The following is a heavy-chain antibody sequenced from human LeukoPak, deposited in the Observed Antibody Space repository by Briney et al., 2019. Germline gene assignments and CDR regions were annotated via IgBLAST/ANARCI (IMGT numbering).Heavy chain of an antibody. J-gene: IGHJ3*02. V-gene: IGHV3-30-3*01. CDR3: LTIVETTIDAFDI. CDR2: ISYDGSNK. Sequence: GGSLRLSCAASGFTFSSYAMHWVRQAPGKGLEWVTIISYDGSNKYYADSVKGRFTISRDNSKNTLYLQMNSLRAEDTAVYYCLTIVETTIDAFDIWGQGTKVTVSS. D-gene: IGHD4/OR15-4a*01. CDR1: GFTFSSYA.